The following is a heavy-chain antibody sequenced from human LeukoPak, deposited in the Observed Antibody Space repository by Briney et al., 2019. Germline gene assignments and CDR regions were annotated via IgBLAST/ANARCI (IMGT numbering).Heavy chain of an antibody. CDR1: GYTFTVYY. CDR2: INPNSGGT. D-gene: IGHD6-13*01. J-gene: IGHJ4*02. CDR3: ARAHSSWYKDY. Sequence: ASVKVSCKASGYTFTVYYIHWVRQAPGQGLEWMGWINPNSGGTNYAQKFQGRVTMTRDTSISTAYMELSRLRSDDTAVYYCARAHSSWYKDYWGQGTLVTVSS. V-gene: IGHV1-2*02.